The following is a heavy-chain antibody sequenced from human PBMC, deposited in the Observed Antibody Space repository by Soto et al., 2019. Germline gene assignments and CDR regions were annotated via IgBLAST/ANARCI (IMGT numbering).Heavy chain of an antibody. CDR1: GFTLSGYS. CDR3: AREGILGVRSFDY. V-gene: IGHV3-48*02. Sequence: PGGSLRLSCAASGFTLSGYSVNWVRQAPGKRLEWVSYISSGSKTIYYAESVKGRFTVSTDNTRNAQHLQINSLRDQDTAVSYRAREGILGVRSFDYWGQGALVTVSS. CDR2: ISSGSKTI. D-gene: IGHD3-3*01. J-gene: IGHJ4*02.